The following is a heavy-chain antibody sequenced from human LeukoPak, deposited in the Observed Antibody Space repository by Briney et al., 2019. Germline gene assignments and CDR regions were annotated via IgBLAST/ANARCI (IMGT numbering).Heavy chain of an antibody. D-gene: IGHD5-18*01. J-gene: IGHJ3*02. CDR3: ARDLGYSYGYDAFDI. CDR1: GDTFSSYA. CDR2: ITPFLGIA. Sequence: SVKVSCKASGDTFSSYAINWVRQAPGQGPEWMGRITPFLGIANYPQKFQGRVTITTDESTSTAYMELSSLRSEDTAVYYCARDLGYSYGYDAFDIWGQGTMVTVSS. V-gene: IGHV1-69*04.